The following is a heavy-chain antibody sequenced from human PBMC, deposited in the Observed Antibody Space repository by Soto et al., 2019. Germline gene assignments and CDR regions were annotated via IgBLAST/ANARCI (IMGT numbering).Heavy chain of an antibody. Sequence: SVKVSCKASGGTFSSYAISWVRQAPGQGLERMGGIIPIFGTANYAQKFQGRVTITADESTSTAYMELSSLRSEDTAVYYCARPVDTALGYNWFDPWGQGTLVTVSS. V-gene: IGHV1-69*13. CDR1: GGTFSSYA. J-gene: IGHJ5*02. CDR3: ARPVDTALGYNWFDP. D-gene: IGHD5-18*01. CDR2: IIPIFGTA.